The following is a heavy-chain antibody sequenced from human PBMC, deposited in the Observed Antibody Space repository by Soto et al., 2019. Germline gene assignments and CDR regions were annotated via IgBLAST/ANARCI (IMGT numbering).Heavy chain of an antibody. V-gene: IGHV1-8*01. CDR1: GYTFTSYD. J-gene: IGHJ5*02. D-gene: IGHD6-13*01. Sequence: QVQLVQSGAEVKKPGASVKVSCKASGYTFTSYDINWVRQATGQGLEWMGWMNPNSGNTGYAQKFQRRVTMNRNTSLSTAYTELSSLRSADTAVYYCARAAAAGTWFDPWGQGTLVTVAS. CDR3: ARAAAAGTWFDP. CDR2: MNPNSGNT.